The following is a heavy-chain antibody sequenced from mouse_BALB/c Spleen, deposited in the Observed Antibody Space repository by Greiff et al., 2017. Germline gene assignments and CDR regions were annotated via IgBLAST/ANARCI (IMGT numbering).Heavy chain of an antibody. D-gene: IGHD1-2*01. Sequence: EVQGVESGGGLVKPGGSLKLSCAASGFAFSSYDMSWVRQTPEKRLEWVAYISSGGGSTYYPDTVKGRFTISRDNAKNTLYLQMSSLKSEDTAMYYCARHGTTALFDYWGQGTTLTVSS. CDR1: GFAFSSYD. CDR2: ISSGGGST. CDR3: ARHGTTALFDY. J-gene: IGHJ2*01. V-gene: IGHV5-12-1*01.